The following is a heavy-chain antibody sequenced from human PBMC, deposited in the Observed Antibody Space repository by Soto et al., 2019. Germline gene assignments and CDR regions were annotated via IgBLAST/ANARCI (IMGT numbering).Heavy chain of an antibody. V-gene: IGHV4-30-4*01. CDR3: VGTGTTDDY. J-gene: IGHJ4*02. CDR2: IYNSGGS. D-gene: IGHD4-17*01. Sequence: SETLSLTCSVSGPSVTSADYYWCCIRQAPGKGLEWIRYIYNSGGSYYNPSLKGRLTISIDTSKKQFSLKLNSVTAADTAIYYCVGTGTTDDYWGRGTLVTVSS. CDR1: GPSVTSADYY.